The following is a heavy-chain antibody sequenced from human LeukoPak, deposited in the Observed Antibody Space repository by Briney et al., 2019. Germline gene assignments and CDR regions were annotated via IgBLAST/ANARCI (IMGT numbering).Heavy chain of an antibody. CDR2: ISAYNGNT. J-gene: IGHJ5*02. CDR1: GYTFTSYG. Sequence: WASVKVSCKASGYTFTSYGISWVRQAPGQGLEWMGWISAYNGNTNYAQKLQGRVTMTTDTSTSTAYMELRSLRSDDTAVYYCARSANWNYGDPYNWFDPWGQGTLVTVSS. CDR3: ARSANWNYGDPYNWFDP. D-gene: IGHD1-7*01. V-gene: IGHV1-18*01.